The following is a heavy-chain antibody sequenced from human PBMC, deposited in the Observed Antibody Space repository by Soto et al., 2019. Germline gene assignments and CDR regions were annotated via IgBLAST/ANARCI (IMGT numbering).Heavy chain of an antibody. J-gene: IGHJ5*02. CDR3: ARVVGYCSGGTCYYGRFDP. D-gene: IGHD2-15*01. Sequence: SETLSLTCTVSGGSISSYYWSWIRQPPGKGLQWIGDIYYSGSTNYNPSLKSRVTTSVDTSKNQFSLKLRSVTAADTAVYYCARVVGYCSGGTCYYGRFDPWGQGTLVTVSS. CDR1: GGSISSYY. V-gene: IGHV4-59*01. CDR2: IYYSGST.